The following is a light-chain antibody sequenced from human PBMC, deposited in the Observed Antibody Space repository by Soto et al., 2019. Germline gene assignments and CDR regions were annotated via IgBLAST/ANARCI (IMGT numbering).Light chain of an antibody. CDR2: EVS. V-gene: IGLV2-14*01. Sequence: QSALTQPASVSGSPGQSITISCTGTSSDVGGYDFVSWYQHHPGKVPKLMIFEVSKRPSGVSNRFSGSKSGNTASLTISGLQAEDEADYYCSSYTSTTLVFGGGTKVTV. J-gene: IGLJ2*01. CDR3: SSYTSTTLV. CDR1: SSDVGGYDF.